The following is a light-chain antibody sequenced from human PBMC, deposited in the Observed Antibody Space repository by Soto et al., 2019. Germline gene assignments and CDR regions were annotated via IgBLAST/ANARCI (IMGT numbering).Light chain of an antibody. Sequence: IQMTQSPSSLSASVGDRVTITCRASQSISSYLNWYQQKPGKAPKLLIYAASSLQSGVPSRFSGSGSGTDFTLTISSLQPEDFATYYCQQSYSTPITFGPGTRLEIK. CDR1: QSISSY. J-gene: IGKJ5*01. CDR2: AAS. V-gene: IGKV1-39*01. CDR3: QQSYSTPIT.